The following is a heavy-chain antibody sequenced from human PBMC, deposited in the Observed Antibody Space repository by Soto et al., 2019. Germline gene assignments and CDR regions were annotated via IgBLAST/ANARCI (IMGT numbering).Heavy chain of an antibody. Sequence: GASVKVSCKASGYTFTSYSISWVRQAPGQGLEWMGWISAYNGNTNYAQKLQGRVTMTTDTSTSTAYMELRSLRSDDTAVYYCARDIKSRYYYDSSGYYPFDYWGQGTLVTVS. CDR3: ARDIKSRYYYDSSGYYPFDY. V-gene: IGHV1-18*01. J-gene: IGHJ4*02. CDR1: GYTFTSYS. CDR2: ISAYNGNT. D-gene: IGHD3-22*01.